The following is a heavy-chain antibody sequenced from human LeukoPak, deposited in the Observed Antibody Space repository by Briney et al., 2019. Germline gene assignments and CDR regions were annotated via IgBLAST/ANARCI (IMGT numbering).Heavy chain of an antibody. V-gene: IGHV4-61*01. J-gene: IGHJ4*02. CDR1: GGSVSSGSYF. Sequence: PSETLSLTCTVSGGSVSSGSYFWSWIRQPPGKGLEWVGFISYTGTTNYNPSLKSRVTISVDTSRNQLSLNLSSVTAADTAVYYCARYACSGGSCYFDYWGQGTLVTVSS. D-gene: IGHD2-15*01. CDR2: ISYTGTT. CDR3: ARYACSGGSCYFDY.